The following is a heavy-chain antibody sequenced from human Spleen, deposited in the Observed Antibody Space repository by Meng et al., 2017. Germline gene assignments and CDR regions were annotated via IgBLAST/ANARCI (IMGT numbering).Heavy chain of an antibody. D-gene: IGHD2-2*02. CDR2: MYHSGTT. Sequence: QVQLQESGPGLVKLSGTLSLTCAVSGCSISSSHWWIWVRQPPGKGLEWIGEMYHSGTTSYNPSLKSRSTISVDKSKNQFSLKLSSVTAADTAVYYCARGSGSPEYCSSTSCYSGGWFDPWGQGTLVTVSS. CDR1: GCSISSSHW. CDR3: ARGSGSPEYCSSTSCYSGGWFDP. J-gene: IGHJ5*02. V-gene: IGHV4-4*02.